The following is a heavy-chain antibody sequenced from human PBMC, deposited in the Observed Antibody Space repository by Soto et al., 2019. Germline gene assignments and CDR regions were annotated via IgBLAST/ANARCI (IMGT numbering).Heavy chain of an antibody. CDR3: ARATVLLCPDY. CDR1: GGSMSSYY. J-gene: IGHJ4*02. CDR2: IYYSGST. V-gene: IGHV4-59*01. Sequence: PXETLSLTCTGSGGSMSSYYWSWIRQPPGKGLEWIGYIYYSGSTNYNPSLKSRVTISVDTSKNQFSLKLSSVTAADTAVYYCARATVLLCPDYWGQGTLVTVSS. D-gene: IGHD3-10*01.